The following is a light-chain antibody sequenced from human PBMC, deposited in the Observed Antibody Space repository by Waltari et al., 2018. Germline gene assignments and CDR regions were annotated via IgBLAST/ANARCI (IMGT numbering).Light chain of an antibody. J-gene: IGKJ4*01. Sequence: EIVMTQSPATLSVSPGERAPPSCRASQSINSNLAWYPQKPGQAPRLLIYGASTRATGIPARFSGSGSGTEFTLTINSLQSEDFAVYSCQQYNNWRSTFGGGTKVEIK. V-gene: IGKV3-15*01. CDR1: QSINSN. CDR3: QQYNNWRST. CDR2: GAS.